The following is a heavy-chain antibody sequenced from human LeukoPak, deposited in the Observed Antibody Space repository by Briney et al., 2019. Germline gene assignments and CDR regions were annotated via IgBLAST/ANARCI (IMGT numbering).Heavy chain of an antibody. V-gene: IGHV4-61*01. CDR2: IYYTET. D-gene: IGHD7-27*01. Sequence: KTSQTLSLTCSVSGGSISSGSYYWSWIRQSPGKGLEWIGYIYYTETSYNPSLKSRVTISADTSKNQFSLKLYSVTAADTAVYYCATRKLGNDYWGQGTLVTVSS. CDR3: ATRKLGNDY. CDR1: GGSISSGSYY. J-gene: IGHJ4*02.